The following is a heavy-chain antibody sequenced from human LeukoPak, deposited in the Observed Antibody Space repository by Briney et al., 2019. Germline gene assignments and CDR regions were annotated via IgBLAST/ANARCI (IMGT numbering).Heavy chain of an antibody. CDR1: GFTFSSYS. D-gene: IGHD3-10*01. CDR3: ARDEFLVRGVLKLFDY. V-gene: IGHV3-21*01. J-gene: IGHJ4*02. CDR2: ISSSSSYI. Sequence: GGSLRLSCAASGFTFSSYSMNWVRQAPGKGLEWVSSISSSSSYIYYADSVKGRFTISRDNAKNSLYPQMNSLRAEDTAVYYCARDEFLVRGVLKLFDYWGQGTLVTVSS.